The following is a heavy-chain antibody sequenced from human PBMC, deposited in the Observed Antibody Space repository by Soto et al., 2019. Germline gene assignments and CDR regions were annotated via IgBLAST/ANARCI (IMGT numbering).Heavy chain of an antibody. Sequence: GGSLRLSCAASGFTFSSYSMNWVRQAPGKGLEWVSSISSSSSYIYYADSVKGRFTISRDNAKNSLYLQMNSLRAEDTAVYYCARAIYSGYEHINYYYYGMDVWGQGTTVTVSS. J-gene: IGHJ6*02. V-gene: IGHV3-21*01. CDR2: ISSSSSYI. D-gene: IGHD5-12*01. CDR3: ARAIYSGYEHINYYYYGMDV. CDR1: GFTFSSYS.